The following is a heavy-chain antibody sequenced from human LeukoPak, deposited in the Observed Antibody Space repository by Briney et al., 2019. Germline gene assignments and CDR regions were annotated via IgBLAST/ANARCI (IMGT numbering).Heavy chain of an antibody. D-gene: IGHD3-22*01. CDR1: GFSFANDG. Sequence: GGSLRLSCKASGFSFANDGMHWVRQAPGKGLEWVAVLLHDGSERYYADSVKGRFTISRDTSKNMVYLQMNSLRAEETAVYYCARDLGGYGYYGMDVWGQGTTVTVSS. V-gene: IGHV3-30*03. CDR2: LLHDGSER. CDR3: ARDLGGYGYYGMDV. J-gene: IGHJ6*02.